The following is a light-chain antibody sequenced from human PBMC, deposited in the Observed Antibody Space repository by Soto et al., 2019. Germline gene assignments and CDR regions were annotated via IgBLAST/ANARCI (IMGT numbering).Light chain of an antibody. CDR1: QEISGY. J-gene: IGKJ1*01. CDR3: QHLHWA. V-gene: IGKV1-9*01. CDR2: GVS. Sequence: IQLTQSPSSLSASVGDRVTITCRASQEISGYLAWYQQTPGKAPNLLIYGVSTLQDGVSSRFSGRGSGTDVSLTISSLQPEDFATYYCQHLHWAFGPGT.